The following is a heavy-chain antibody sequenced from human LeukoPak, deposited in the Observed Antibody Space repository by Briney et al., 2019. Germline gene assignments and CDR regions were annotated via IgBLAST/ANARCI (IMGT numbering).Heavy chain of an antibody. J-gene: IGHJ4*02. CDR2: ISSSSSYI. Sequence: GSLRPSCAASGFTFSSYSMNWVRQAPGKGLEWVSSISSSSSYIYYADSVKGRFTISRDNAKNSLYLQMNSLRAEDTAVYYCAATGFTTANDRDYWGQGTLVTVSS. V-gene: IGHV3-21*01. D-gene: IGHD1-14*01. CDR3: AATGFTTANDRDY. CDR1: GFTFSSYS.